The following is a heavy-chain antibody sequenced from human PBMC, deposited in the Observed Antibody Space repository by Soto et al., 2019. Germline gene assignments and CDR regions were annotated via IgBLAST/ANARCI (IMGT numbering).Heavy chain of an antibody. D-gene: IGHD5-18*01. V-gene: IGHV4-30-4*01. J-gene: IGHJ4*02. Sequence: SETLSLTCTVSGGSISSGDHYWNWIRQPPGKALEWIGYIYYSGSTYYNPSLKGRVTISVDTSKNQFSLMLRSVTAADTAVYYCARGAGGYSYGNFDYWGRGTLVTVSS. CDR1: GGSISSGDHY. CDR2: IYYSGST. CDR3: ARGAGGYSYGNFDY.